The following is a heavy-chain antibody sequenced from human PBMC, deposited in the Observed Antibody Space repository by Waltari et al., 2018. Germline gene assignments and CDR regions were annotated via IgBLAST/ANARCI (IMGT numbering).Heavy chain of an antibody. CDR3: ARPSGVTAAFDY. V-gene: IGHV4-38-2*01. J-gene: IGHJ4*02. D-gene: IGHD2-21*02. Sequence: QVQLQESGPGLVKPSETLSLTCAVSGYSLSSGYYWGWIRQPPGKGLEWIGSIYHSGSTYYNPSLKSRVTISVDTSKNQFSLKLSSVTAADTAVYYCARPSGVTAAFDYWGQGTLVTVSS. CDR1: GYSLSSGYY. CDR2: IYHSGST.